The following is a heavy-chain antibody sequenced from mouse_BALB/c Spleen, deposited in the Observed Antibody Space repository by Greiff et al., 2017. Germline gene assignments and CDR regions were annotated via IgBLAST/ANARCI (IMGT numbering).Heavy chain of an antibody. V-gene: IGHV1S137*01. CDR1: GYTFTDYA. CDR3: ARCGEWGNYFYAMDY. Sequence: QVQLQQSGAELVRPGVSVKISCKGSGYTFTDYAMHWVKQSHAKSLEWIGVISTYYGDASYNQKFKGKATMTVDKSSSTAYMELARLTSEDSAIYYCARCGEWGNYFYAMDYWGQGTSVTVSS. D-gene: IGHD2-1*01. CDR2: ISTYYGDA. J-gene: IGHJ4*01.